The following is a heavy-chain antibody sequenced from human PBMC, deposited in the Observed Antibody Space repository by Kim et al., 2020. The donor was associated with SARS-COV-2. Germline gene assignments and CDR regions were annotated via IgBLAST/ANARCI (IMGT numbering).Heavy chain of an antibody. CDR3: ARGAIVQQRKTPQYYYGMDV. J-gene: IGHJ6*02. Sequence: GGSLRLSCAASGFTFSSYGMHWVRQAPGKGLEWVAVIWYDGSNKYYADSVKGRFTISRDNSKNTLYLQMNSLRAEDTAVYYCARGAIVQQRKTPQYYYGMDVWGQGTTVTVSS. V-gene: IGHV3-33*01. D-gene: IGHD6-13*01. CDR2: IWYDGSNK. CDR1: GFTFSSYG.